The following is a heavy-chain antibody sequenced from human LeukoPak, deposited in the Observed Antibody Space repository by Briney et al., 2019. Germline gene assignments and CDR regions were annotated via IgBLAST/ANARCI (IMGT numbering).Heavy chain of an antibody. CDR2: IIPIFGTA. Sequence: SVKVSCKASGYTFTSYYMHWVRQAPGQGLEWMGGIIPIFGTANYAQKFQGRVTITADESTSTAYMELSSLRSEDTAVYYCARDLGYCSGGSCPDYYFDYWGQGTLVTVSS. D-gene: IGHD2-15*01. CDR3: ARDLGYCSGGSCPDYYFDY. CDR1: GYTFTSYY. V-gene: IGHV1-69*13. J-gene: IGHJ4*02.